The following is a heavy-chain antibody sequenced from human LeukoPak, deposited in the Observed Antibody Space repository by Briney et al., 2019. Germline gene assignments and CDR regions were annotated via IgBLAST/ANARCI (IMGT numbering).Heavy chain of an antibody. CDR1: GFTFSRKR. CDR3: ARRVLSARDAFDI. V-gene: IGHV3-21*01. D-gene: IGHD2/OR15-2a*01. J-gene: IGHJ3*02. CDR2: ISGSSTYI. Sequence: GGSLRLSCAASGFTFSRKRMNWGGQAPGKGLEGVSSISGSSTYIYYADSVKGRFTISRDNAKNSLYLQMHSLRAEDTAVYYCARRVLSARDAFDIWGQGTMVTASS.